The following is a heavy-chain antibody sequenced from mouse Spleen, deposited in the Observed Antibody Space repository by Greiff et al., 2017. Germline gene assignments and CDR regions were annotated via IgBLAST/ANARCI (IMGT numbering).Heavy chain of an antibody. CDR2: INPSSGYT. J-gene: IGHJ2*01. CDR3: ARGGYSNYGDY. CDR1: GYTFTSYW. D-gene: IGHD2-5*01. V-gene: IGHV1-7*01. Sequence: VQRVEPGAELVKPGASVKLSCKASGYTFTSYWMHWVKQRPGQGLEWIGNINPSSGYTNYNQKFKDKATLTVDKSSSTAYMQLSSLTYEDSAVYYCARGGYSNYGDYWGQSTTLTVSS.